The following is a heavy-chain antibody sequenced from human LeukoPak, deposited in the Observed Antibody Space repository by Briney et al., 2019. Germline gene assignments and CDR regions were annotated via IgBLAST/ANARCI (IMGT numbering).Heavy chain of an antibody. CDR2: ISHSWST. J-gene: IGHJ4*02. Sequence: SETLSLTCTVPGFSISSGYYWGWIRPPPGERLERIGSISHSWSTYYNPSLKCRVTISLDTSKNQFSLRLSFVTAADTAVYFCAREGDIVGATIDSWGQGTLVTVSS. CDR3: AREGDIVGATIDS. D-gene: IGHD1-26*01. V-gene: IGHV4-38-2*02. CDR1: GFSISSGYY.